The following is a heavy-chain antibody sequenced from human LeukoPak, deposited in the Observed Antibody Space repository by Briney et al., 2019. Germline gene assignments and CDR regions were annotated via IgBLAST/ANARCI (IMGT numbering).Heavy chain of an antibody. V-gene: IGHV1-2*02. Sequence: GAPVKVSCKASGYTFTGYYMHWVRQAPGQGLEWMGWINPNSGGTNYAQKFQGRVTMTRDTSISTAYMELSRLRSDDTAVYYCARVRMATIYGDFDYWGQGTLVTVSS. D-gene: IGHD5-24*01. CDR1: GYTFTGYY. CDR2: INPNSGGT. CDR3: ARVRMATIYGDFDY. J-gene: IGHJ4*02.